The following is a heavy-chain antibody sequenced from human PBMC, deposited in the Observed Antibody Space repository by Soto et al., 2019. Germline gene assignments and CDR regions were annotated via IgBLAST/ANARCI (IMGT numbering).Heavy chain of an antibody. CDR1: GGSISSSSYY. Sequence: SETLSLTCTVSGGSISSSSYYWGWIRQPPGKGLEWIGSIYYSGSTYYNPSLKSRVTISVDTSKNQFSLKLSSVTAADTAVYYCAIQWFGELLYYGMDVWGQGTTVTVSS. J-gene: IGHJ6*02. CDR2: IYYSGST. CDR3: AIQWFGELLYYGMDV. V-gene: IGHV4-39*01. D-gene: IGHD3-10*01.